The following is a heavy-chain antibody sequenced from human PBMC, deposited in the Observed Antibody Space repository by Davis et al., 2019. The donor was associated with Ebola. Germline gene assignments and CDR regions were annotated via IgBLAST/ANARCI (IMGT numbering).Heavy chain of an antibody. CDR2: IKQDGSEK. Sequence: GESLKISCAASGFTFSSYWMSWVRQAPGKGLEWVANIKQDGSEKYCVDSVKGRFTISRDNAKNSLYLQMNSLRAEDTAVYYCARDLPFIVGGMDVWGQGTTVTVSS. V-gene: IGHV3-7*01. J-gene: IGHJ6*02. CDR3: ARDLPFIVGGMDV. D-gene: IGHD2-15*01. CDR1: GFTFSSYW.